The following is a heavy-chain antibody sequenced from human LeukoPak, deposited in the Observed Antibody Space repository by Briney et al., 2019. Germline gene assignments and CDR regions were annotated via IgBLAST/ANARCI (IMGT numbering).Heavy chain of an antibody. CDR2: ISYDGSNK. CDR1: GFTFSSYG. J-gene: IGHJ4*02. CDR3: AKRQQLDY. V-gene: IGHV3-30*18. Sequence: GGSLRLSCAASGFTFSSYGMHWVRQAPGKGLEWVAVISYDGSNKYYADSVKGRFTISRDNSKNTLYLQMNSLRAEDTAVYYCAKRQQLDYWGQGTLVTVSS. D-gene: IGHD1-1*01.